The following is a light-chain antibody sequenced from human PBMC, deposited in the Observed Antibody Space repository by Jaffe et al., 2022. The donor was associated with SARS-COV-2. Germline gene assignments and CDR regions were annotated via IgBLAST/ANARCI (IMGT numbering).Light chain of an antibody. J-gene: IGKJ5*01. CDR2: GAS. CDR1: QRVSSD. Sequence: EIVMTQSPATLSVSPGERATLSCRASQRVSSDLAWYQQKPGQAPRLLIYGASTRATGIPARFSGSGSGTEFTLTISSLQSEDFAVYYCQQYNKWPPSITFGQGTRLEIK. V-gene: IGKV3-15*01. CDR3: QQYNKWPPSIT.